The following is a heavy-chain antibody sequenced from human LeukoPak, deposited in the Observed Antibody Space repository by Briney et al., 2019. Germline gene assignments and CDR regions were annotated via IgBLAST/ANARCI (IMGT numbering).Heavy chain of an antibody. CDR3: AKLTGAPGTDYYYGMDV. CDR2: IYYTGTT. J-gene: IGHJ6*02. Sequence: SETLSLTCTVSGDSISRYYWSWIRQPPGKGLEWIGYIYYTGTTNYNPSLKSRVTITVDTSKNQFSLRLSSVTAADTAVYYCAKLTGAPGTDYYYGMDVWGQGTTVTVSS. V-gene: IGHV4-59*12. D-gene: IGHD7-27*01. CDR1: GDSISRYY.